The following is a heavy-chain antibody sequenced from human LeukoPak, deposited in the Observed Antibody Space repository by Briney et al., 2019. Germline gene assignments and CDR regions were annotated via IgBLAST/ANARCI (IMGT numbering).Heavy chain of an antibody. J-gene: IGHJ4*02. D-gene: IGHD6-13*01. Sequence: SETLSLTCTVSGGSISSYYWSWVRQPPGKGLERIGYIYYSGSTNYNPSLKSRVTISVDTSKNQFSLKLSSVTAADTAVYYCARGSVGAAAGSFDYWGQGTLVSVSS. CDR3: ARGSVGAAAGSFDY. V-gene: IGHV4-59*01. CDR2: IYYSGST. CDR1: GGSISSYY.